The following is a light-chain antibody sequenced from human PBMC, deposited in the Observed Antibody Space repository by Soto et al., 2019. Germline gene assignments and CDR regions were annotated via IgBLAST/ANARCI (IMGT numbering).Light chain of an antibody. J-gene: IGKJ1*01. CDR2: AAS. V-gene: IGKV1-27*01. CDR3: QKYDGVPWT. CDR1: QGIKNY. Sequence: DIQMTQSPSSLSASVGDRVTIACRASQGIKNYLAWYQHKPGKVPQLLILAASTLQSGVPSRFSGSGSATDFTLTISSLQPEDVATYYCQKYDGVPWTFGQGTKVEIK.